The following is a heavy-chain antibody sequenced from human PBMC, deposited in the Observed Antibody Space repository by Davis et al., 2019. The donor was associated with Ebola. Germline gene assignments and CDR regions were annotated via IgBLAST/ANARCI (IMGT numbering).Heavy chain of an antibody. V-gene: IGHV5-51*01. D-gene: IGHD2-2*01. Sequence: GESLKISCQGSGYSFSYYWIGWVRQMPGKGLEWMGMIYPSDSDTRYSPSFQGQVTISVDRSISTAYLQWSSLKASDTAMYYCASSKYYYYGMDVWGQGTTVTVSS. CDR1: GYSFSYYW. CDR3: ASSKYYYYGMDV. J-gene: IGHJ6*02. CDR2: IYPSDSDT.